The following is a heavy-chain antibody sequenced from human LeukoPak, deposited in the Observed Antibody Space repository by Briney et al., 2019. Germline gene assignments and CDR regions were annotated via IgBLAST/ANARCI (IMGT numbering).Heavy chain of an antibody. J-gene: IGHJ4*02. CDR3: ARRMITFGGVIGNDY. D-gene: IGHD3-16*02. CDR1: GYTFTIYD. V-gene: IGHV1-8*01. CDR2: MNPNSGNT. Sequence: ASVKVSCRASGYTFTIYDINWVRQATGQGLEWMGWMNPNSGNTGYAQKFQGRVTMTRNTSISTAYMELSSLSSEDTAVYYCARRMITFGGVIGNDYWGQGTLVTVSS.